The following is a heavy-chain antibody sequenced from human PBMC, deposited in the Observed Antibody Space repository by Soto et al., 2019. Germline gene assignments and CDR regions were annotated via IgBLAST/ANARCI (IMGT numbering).Heavy chain of an antibody. D-gene: IGHD3-22*01. CDR2: IFYTGNN. CDR1: DGSISSRSNY. V-gene: IGHV4-39*01. J-gene: IGHJ4*02. CDR3: VRLYSDNYLFPAY. Sequence: QLQLQESGPGLVKPSETLSLTCSVYDGSISSRSNYWGWIRQPPGKGLEWIGSIFYTGNNYYNPSLKSRVTISVDTSKNQFSLKVRSVTAADTAVYDCVRLYSDNYLFPAYWGQGTLVSVAS.